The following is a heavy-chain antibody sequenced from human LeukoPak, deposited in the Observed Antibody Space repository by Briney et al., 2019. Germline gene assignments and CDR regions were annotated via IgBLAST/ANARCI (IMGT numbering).Heavy chain of an antibody. V-gene: IGHV4-34*01. Sequence: SETLSLTCAVYGGSFSGYYWSWIRQPPGKGLEWIGEINHSGSTNYNPSLKSRVTISVDTSKNQFSLKLSSVTAADTAAYYCARGHIAAAGTIYYMDVWGKGTTVTVSS. CDR2: INHSGST. CDR3: ARGHIAAAGTIYYMDV. CDR1: GGSFSGYY. D-gene: IGHD6-13*01. J-gene: IGHJ6*03.